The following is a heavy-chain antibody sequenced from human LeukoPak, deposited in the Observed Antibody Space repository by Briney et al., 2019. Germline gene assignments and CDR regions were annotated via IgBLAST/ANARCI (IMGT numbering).Heavy chain of an antibody. CDR1: GFTFSSYG. D-gene: IGHD5-18*01. J-gene: IGHJ5*02. CDR3: AKDRAQTWIQLWLRGIGFDP. Sequence: GALRLSCAASGFTFSSYGMHWVRQAPGKGLEWVAFIRYDGSNKYYADSVKGRFTISRDNSKNTLYLQMNSLRAEDTAVYYCAKDRAQTWIQLWLRGIGFDPWGQGTLVTVSS. CDR2: IRYDGSNK. V-gene: IGHV3-30*02.